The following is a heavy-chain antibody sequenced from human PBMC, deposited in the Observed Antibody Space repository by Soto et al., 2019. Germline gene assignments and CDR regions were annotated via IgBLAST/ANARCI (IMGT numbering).Heavy chain of an antibody. V-gene: IGHV3-23*01. CDR3: VKDTSSSPYYMDV. Sequence: EVQVLESGGGSVQPGGSLRLSCAASGFTFSNFAMGWVRHAPGKGLEWVSEITGSTGSTYYADSVRGRFFISGDNSKNTLHLQMNSLRVEDTAVYYCVKDTSSSPYYMDVWGKGTTVTVSS. D-gene: IGHD2-2*01. CDR2: ITGSTGST. J-gene: IGHJ6*03. CDR1: GFTFSNFA.